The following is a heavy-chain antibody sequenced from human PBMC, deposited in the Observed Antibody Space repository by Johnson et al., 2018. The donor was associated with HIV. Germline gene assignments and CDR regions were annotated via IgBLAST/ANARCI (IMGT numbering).Heavy chain of an antibody. Sequence: QVKLVESGGGVVQPGRSLRLSCAASGFTFSSYAMHWVRQAPGKGLEWVVFLSFDVSNTYYAASFNGRFTISRDNAKNSLYLQMNSLRAEDTAVYYCAREMGWEDAFDIWGQGTMVTVSS. CDR2: LSFDVSNT. CDR1: GFTFSSYA. V-gene: IGHV3-30*04. D-gene: IGHD6-19*01. CDR3: AREMGWEDAFDI. J-gene: IGHJ3*02.